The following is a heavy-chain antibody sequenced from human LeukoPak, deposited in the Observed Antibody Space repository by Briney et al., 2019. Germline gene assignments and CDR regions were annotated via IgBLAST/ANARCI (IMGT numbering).Heavy chain of an antibody. D-gene: IGHD3-10*01. Sequence: GSLRLFCAASGFTFRNHLISLGRPAPGKGPEGVANTKEDGSEKHYVDSVKGRFTISRDNAKDSLYLQMDSLRAEDTAVYYCVRDVSGGAVKLYDSWGQGTLVTVSS. V-gene: IGHV3-7*01. CDR2: TKEDGSEK. CDR3: VRDVSGGAVKLYDS. J-gene: IGHJ4*02. CDR1: GFTFRNHL.